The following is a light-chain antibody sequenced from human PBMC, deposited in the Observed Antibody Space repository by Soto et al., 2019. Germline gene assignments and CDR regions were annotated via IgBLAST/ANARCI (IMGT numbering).Light chain of an antibody. CDR3: QQYNNWPPGT. V-gene: IGKV3-15*01. Sequence: EIVMTQSPATLSVSPGERATLSCRARQSVSSNLAWYHQKPGQAPRLLIYGASTRVTGIPARFSGSGSGTEVTLTVSSLQSEDFAVYYCQQYNNWPPGTFGQGTKVEIK. CDR2: GAS. CDR1: QSVSSN. J-gene: IGKJ1*01.